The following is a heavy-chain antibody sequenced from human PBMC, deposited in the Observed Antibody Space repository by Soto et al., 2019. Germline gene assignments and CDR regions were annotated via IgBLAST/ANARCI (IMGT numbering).Heavy chain of an antibody. CDR1: GFTFSSSA. CDR3: AKDWATPVAGRFLDS. Sequence: GGSLRLSCAASGFTFSSSAMSWVRQAPGKGLEWVSAISGSGGSTHSAGSVKGRFTISRDNSKNTLYLQMNSLRPEDTAVYYCAKDWATPVAGRFLDSWGQGTPVTVSS. CDR2: ISGSGGST. V-gene: IGHV3-23*01. D-gene: IGHD6-19*01. J-gene: IGHJ4*02.